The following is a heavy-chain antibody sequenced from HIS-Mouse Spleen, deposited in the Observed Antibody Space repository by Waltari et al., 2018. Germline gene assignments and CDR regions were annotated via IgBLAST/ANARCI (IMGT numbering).Heavy chain of an antibody. CDR1: GCPISSSSYY. CDR3: AREIPYSSSWYDWYFDL. CDR2: IYYSGST. V-gene: IGHV4-39*07. D-gene: IGHD6-13*01. J-gene: IGHJ2*01. Sequence: QLQLQESGPGLVKPSETLSLTCPVSGCPISSSSYYWGWSRQPPGKGLEWIGSIYYSGSTYYNPSLKSRVTISVDTSKNQFSLKLSSVTAADTAVYYCAREIPYSSSWYDWYFDLWGRGTLVTVSS.